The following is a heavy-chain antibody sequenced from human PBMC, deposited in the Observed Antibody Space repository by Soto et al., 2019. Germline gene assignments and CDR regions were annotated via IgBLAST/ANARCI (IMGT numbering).Heavy chain of an antibody. CDR3: ARDLLWFGELRRGMDV. V-gene: IGHV1-69*13. CDR2: IIPIFGTA. D-gene: IGHD3-10*01. Sequence: SVKLSCKASGGTFSSYAISWVRQAPGQGLEWMGGIIPIFGTANYAQKFQGRVTITADESTSTAYMELSSLRSEDTAVYYCARDLLWFGELRRGMDVWGQGTTVTVSS. CDR1: GGTFSSYA. J-gene: IGHJ6*02.